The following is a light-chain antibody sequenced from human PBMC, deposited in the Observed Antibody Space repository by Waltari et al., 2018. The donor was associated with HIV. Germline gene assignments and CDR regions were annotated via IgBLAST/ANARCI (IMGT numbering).Light chain of an antibody. J-gene: IGLJ2*01. V-gene: IGLV2-8*01. Sequence: QSALTQPPSASGSPGQSVTISCTGTSSDVGGYDYVYWYQQHPGKAPKLIIYEVNKRPSGVPDRFSGSKSGNTASLTVSGLQSEDEADYYCSSYAGSNNLGVFGGGTKLTVL. CDR1: SSDVGGYDY. CDR2: EVN. CDR3: SSYAGSNNLGV.